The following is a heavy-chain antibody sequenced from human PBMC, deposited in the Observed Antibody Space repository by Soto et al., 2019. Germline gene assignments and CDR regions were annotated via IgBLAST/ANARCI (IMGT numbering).Heavy chain of an antibody. CDR1: GGTFDSYA. CDR2: ILPLVGVV. V-gene: IGHV1-69*17. J-gene: IGHJ6*02. CDR3: ARESELSGGYGMDV. D-gene: IGHD1-26*01. Sequence: QLLQSGAEVKTPGSSVKVSCTASGGTFDSYAISWVRQAPGQGLEWIGGILPLVGVVNYAQKFQDKVTIVADTSTNASFLEVSGLTSKDTAVYYCARESELSGGYGMDVWGQGTTVTVSS.